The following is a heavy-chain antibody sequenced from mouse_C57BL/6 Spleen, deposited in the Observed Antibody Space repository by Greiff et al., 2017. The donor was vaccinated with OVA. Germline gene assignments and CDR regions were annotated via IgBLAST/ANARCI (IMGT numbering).Heavy chain of an antibody. CDR3: AKSIYYGYENAMDY. J-gene: IGHJ4*01. CDR1: GFTFSDYG. Sequence: EVKVVESGGGLVKPGGSLKLSCAASGFTFSDYGMHWVRQAPEKGLEWVAYISSGSSTIYYADTVKGRFTISRDNAKNTLFLQMTSLRSEDTAMYYCAKSIYYGYENAMDYWGQGTSVTVSS. V-gene: IGHV5-17*01. D-gene: IGHD2-2*01. CDR2: ISSGSSTI.